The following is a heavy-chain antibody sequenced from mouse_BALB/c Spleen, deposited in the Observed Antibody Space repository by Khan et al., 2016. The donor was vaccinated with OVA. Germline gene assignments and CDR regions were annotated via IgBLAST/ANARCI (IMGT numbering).Heavy chain of an antibody. D-gene: IGHD1-1*01. CDR3: AGRDYGSSYPGFAY. CDR2: IYPGSVTT. V-gene: IGHV1-77*01. J-gene: IGHJ3*01. Sequence: QVQLQQSGPDLVKPGASVKMSCKASGYSFTDYIITWVKQRPGQGLEWFGEIYPGSVTTYYNEKFKGKATLTADKSSNTAFMQLSSLTSEDSAVXLCAGRDYGSSYPGFAYWGQGTLVTVAA. CDR1: GYSFTDYI.